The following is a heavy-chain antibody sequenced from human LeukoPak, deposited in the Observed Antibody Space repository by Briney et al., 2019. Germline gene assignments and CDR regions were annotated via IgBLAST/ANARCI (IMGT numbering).Heavy chain of an antibody. D-gene: IGHD1-7*01. Sequence: GATVKISCKASGYTFTDYYMHWVQQAPGKGLEWMGRVDPEDGETIYAEKFQGRVTITADTSTDTAYMELSSLRSEDTAVYYCATVGELELRNYWGQGTLVTVSS. V-gene: IGHV1-69-2*01. CDR1: GYTFTDYY. CDR2: VDPEDGET. J-gene: IGHJ4*02. CDR3: ATVGELELRNY.